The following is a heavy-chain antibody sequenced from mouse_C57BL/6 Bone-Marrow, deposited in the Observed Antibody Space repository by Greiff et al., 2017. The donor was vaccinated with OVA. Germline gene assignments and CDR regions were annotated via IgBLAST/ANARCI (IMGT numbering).Heavy chain of an antibody. V-gene: IGHV1-59*01. D-gene: IGHD1-1*01. J-gene: IGHJ2*01. CDR2: IDPSDSYT. Sequence: VQLQQPGAELVRPGTSVKLSCKASGYTFTSYWMHWVKQRPGQGLEWIGVIDPSDSYTNYNQKFKGKATLTVDTSSSTAYMQLSSLTSEDSAVYYYARGGLGDYRSRHYMDYWGQGTTLTVSS. CDR1: GYTFTSYW. CDR3: ARGGLGDYRSRHYMDY.